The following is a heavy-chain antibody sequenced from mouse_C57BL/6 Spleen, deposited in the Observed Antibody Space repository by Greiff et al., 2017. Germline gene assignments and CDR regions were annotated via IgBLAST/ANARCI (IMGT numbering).Heavy chain of an antibody. CDR3: ARDPVVATEGY. Sequence: QVQLQQPGAELVKPGASVKMSCKASGYTFTSYWITWVKQRPGQGLEWIGDLYPGSGSTNYNEKFKSKATLTVDTSSSTAYMQLSSLTSEDSAVYYCARDPVVATEGYWGQGTTLTVSS. D-gene: IGHD1-1*01. V-gene: IGHV1-55*01. CDR1: GYTFTSYW. J-gene: IGHJ2*01. CDR2: LYPGSGST.